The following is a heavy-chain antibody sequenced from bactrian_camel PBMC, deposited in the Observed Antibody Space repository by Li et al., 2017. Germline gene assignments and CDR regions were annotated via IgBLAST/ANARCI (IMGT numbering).Heavy chain of an antibody. Sequence: VQLVESGGGSVQAGESLRLSCAFSGDTSTRYRMGWFRQAPGRERMWIAAIEIDETTTRVADSVKGRFTISRDNAKNTLYLQLNSLKTDDTAMYYCAQDRGRTGSNYADPSSRGQGTQVTVS. CDR1: GDTSTRYR. V-gene: IGHV3S1*01. CDR3: AQDRGRTGSNYADPSS. CDR2: IEIDETTT. J-gene: IGHJ4*01. D-gene: IGHD1*01.